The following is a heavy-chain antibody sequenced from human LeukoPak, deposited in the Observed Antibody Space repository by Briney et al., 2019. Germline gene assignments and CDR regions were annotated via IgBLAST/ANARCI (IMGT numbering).Heavy chain of an antibody. Sequence: SETLSLTCTVSGGXISTYYWSWIRQPPGKGQEWIGYMYNSGSTNYNPSLKSRVTISIDTSKNQVSLRLSSVTAADTAVYYCARQGSGGRSFDVWGQGTVVTVSS. D-gene: IGHD1-26*01. CDR2: MYNSGST. CDR3: ARQGSGGRSFDV. CDR1: GGXISTYY. V-gene: IGHV4-59*08. J-gene: IGHJ3*01.